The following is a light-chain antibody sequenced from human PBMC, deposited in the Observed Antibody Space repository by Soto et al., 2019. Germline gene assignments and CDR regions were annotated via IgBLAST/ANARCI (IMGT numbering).Light chain of an antibody. Sequence: QSALTQPRSVSGSPGQSVTISCTGTSGDVGAYDRVSWYQHHPTKAPKLIIYDVTNRPSGVPYRFSGSKSGSTASLTISGLQAEDEADYYCISSTSTGTRVFGGGTKLTVL. CDR1: SGDVGAYDR. CDR2: DVT. V-gene: IGLV2-11*01. J-gene: IGLJ3*02. CDR3: ISSTSTGTRV.